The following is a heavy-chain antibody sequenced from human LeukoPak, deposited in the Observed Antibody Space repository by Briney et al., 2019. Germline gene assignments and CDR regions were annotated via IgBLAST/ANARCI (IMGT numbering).Heavy chain of an antibody. CDR3: AKDTVAGAFYYYYGIDV. Sequence: GGSLRLSCAASGFTFSSYAMSWVRQAPGKGLEWVSAISGSGDSTYYADSVKGRFTISRDNSKSTLYLQMNSLRAEDTAIYYCAKDTVAGAFYYYYGIDVWGRGTTVTVSS. CDR1: GFTFSSYA. J-gene: IGHJ6*02. CDR2: ISGSGDST. V-gene: IGHV3-23*01. D-gene: IGHD4-23*01.